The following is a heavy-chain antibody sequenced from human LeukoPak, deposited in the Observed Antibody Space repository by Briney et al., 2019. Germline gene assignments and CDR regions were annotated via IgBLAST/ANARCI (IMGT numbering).Heavy chain of an antibody. CDR1: GFTFSSYG. CDR3: AKASIAAAGHDCYFDY. J-gene: IGHJ4*02. D-gene: IGHD6-13*01. CDR2: IWYDGSNK. V-gene: IGHV3-33*06. Sequence: GGSLRLSCAASGFTFSSYGMHWVRQAPGKGLEWVAVIWYDGSNKYYADSVKGRFTISRDNSKNTLYLQMNSLRAEDTAVYYCAKASIAAAGHDCYFDYWGQGTLVTVSS.